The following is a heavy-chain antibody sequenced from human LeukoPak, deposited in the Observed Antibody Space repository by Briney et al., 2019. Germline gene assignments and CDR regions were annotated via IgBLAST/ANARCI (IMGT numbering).Heavy chain of an antibody. J-gene: IGHJ6*02. V-gene: IGHV6-1*01. D-gene: IGHD2-15*01. Sequence: SQTLSLTCAISGDRVSTNNAAWSWIRQSPSRGLEWLGRTYYRSEWYSYYAGSVKSRIIFNPDTSKNQFSLQLNSVTPEDTAVYYCAREKVVIAATHYYGMDVWGQGTTVTASS. CDR1: GDRVSTNNAA. CDR3: AREKVVIAATHYYGMDV. CDR2: TYYRSEWYS.